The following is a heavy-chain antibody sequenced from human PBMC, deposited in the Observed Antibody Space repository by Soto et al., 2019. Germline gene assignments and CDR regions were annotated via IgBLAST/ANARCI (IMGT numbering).Heavy chain of an antibody. CDR1: GGSVSNYY. V-gene: IGHV4-4*07. CDR3: ARANVGPPGGGSWTMPFDF. CDR2: IYTGGST. J-gene: IGHJ4*02. Sequence: QVQLQESGPGLVKPSETLSLTCSVSGGSVSNYYWSWFRQPAGKGLEWIGRIYTGGSTNYNPSLTSRFTLSVDTSKNQFSLRLTSVTAADTAVYYCARANVGPPGGGSWTMPFDFWGQGTLVTVSS. D-gene: IGHD2-15*01.